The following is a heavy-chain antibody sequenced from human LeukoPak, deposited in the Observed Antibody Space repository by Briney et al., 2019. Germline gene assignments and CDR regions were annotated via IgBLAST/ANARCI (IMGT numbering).Heavy chain of an antibody. D-gene: IGHD3-3*01. CDR1: GGSISSGSYY. CDR3: ARVEFWSGYRSFDY. CDR2: IYYSGST. Sequence: SETLSLTCTVSGGSISSGSYYWSWIRQHPGKGLERIGYIYYSGSTYYNPSLKSRVTISVDTSKNQFSLKLSSVTAADTAVYYCARVEFWSGYRSFDYWGQGTLVTVSS. V-gene: IGHV4-31*03. J-gene: IGHJ4*02.